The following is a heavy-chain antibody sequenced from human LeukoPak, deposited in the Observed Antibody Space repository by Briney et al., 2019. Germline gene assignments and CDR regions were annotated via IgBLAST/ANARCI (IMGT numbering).Heavy chain of an antibody. CDR3: AKGKGYDD. CDR1: QFTFSDYW. D-gene: IGHD5-12*01. J-gene: IGHJ4*02. CDR2: IKQDGSEK. V-gene: IGHV3-7*01. Sequence: GGSLRLSCAASQFTFSDYWMSWVRQAPGKGLEWVANIKQDGSEKYYVDSVKGRFTISRDNAKNSLYLQMNSLRVEDTAVYYCAKGKGYDDWGQGTLVTVSS.